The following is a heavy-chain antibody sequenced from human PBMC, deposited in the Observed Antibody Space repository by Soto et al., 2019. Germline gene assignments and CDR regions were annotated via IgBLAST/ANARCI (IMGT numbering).Heavy chain of an antibody. CDR3: ARGEHGEIDAFDI. D-gene: IGHD3-10*01. CDR2: MNPNSGNT. J-gene: IGHJ3*02. V-gene: IGHV1-8*01. Sequence: ASVKVSCKASGYTFTSYDINWVRQATGQGLEWMGWMNPNSGNTGYAQKFQGRVTMTRDTSISTAYMELSRLRSDDTAVYYCARGEHGEIDAFDIWGQGTMVTVSS. CDR1: GYTFTSYD.